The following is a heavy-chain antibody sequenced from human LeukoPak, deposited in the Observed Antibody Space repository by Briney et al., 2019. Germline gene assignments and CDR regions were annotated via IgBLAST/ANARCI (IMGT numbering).Heavy chain of an antibody. CDR1: GGTFSSYA. CDR2: IIPIFGTA. CDR3: AREGYCTNGVCLGEFFDL. Sequence: SVKVSCKASGGTFSSYAISWVRQAPGQGLEWMGEIIPIFGTANYAQKFQSRVTITTDESTSAAYMELSSLRSEDTAVYYCAREGYCTNGVCLGEFFDLWGRGTLVTVSS. D-gene: IGHD2-8*01. J-gene: IGHJ2*01. V-gene: IGHV1-69*05.